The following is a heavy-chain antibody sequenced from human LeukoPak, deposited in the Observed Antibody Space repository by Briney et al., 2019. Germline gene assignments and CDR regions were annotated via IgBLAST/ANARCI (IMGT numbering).Heavy chain of an antibody. D-gene: IGHD2-15*01. J-gene: IGHJ5*02. Sequence: SVKVSCKASGGTFSSYAISWVRQAPGQGLEWMGRIIPILGIANYAQKFQGRVKITADKSTSTAYMELSSLRSEDTAVYYCARDLRRIVAVVAATPGLWFDPWGQGTLVTVSS. CDR3: ARDLRRIVAVVAATPGLWFDP. CDR1: GGTFSSYA. V-gene: IGHV1-69*04. CDR2: IIPILGIA.